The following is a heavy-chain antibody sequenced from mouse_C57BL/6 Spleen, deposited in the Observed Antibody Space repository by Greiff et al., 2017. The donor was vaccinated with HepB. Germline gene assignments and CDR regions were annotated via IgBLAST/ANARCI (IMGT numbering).Heavy chain of an antibody. D-gene: IGHD2-2*01. J-gene: IGHJ4*01. Sequence: EVQGVESGGDLVKPGGSLKLSCAASGFTFSSYGMSWVRQTPDKRLEWVATISSGGSYTYYPDSVKGRFTISRDNAKNTLYLQMSSLKSEDTAMYYCARGDGYDDAMDYWGQGTSVTVAS. CDR1: GFTFSSYG. CDR2: ISSGGSYT. V-gene: IGHV5-6*01. CDR3: ARGDGYDDAMDY.